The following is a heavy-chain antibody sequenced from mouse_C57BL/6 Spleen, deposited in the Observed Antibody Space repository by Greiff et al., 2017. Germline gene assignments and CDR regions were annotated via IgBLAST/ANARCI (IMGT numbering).Heavy chain of an antibody. V-gene: IGHV1-69*01. D-gene: IGHD1-1*01. CDR2: IDPSDSYT. CDR1: GYTFTSYW. J-gene: IGHJ2*01. Sequence: VQLQQPGAELVMPGASVKLSCKASGYTFTSYWMHWVKQRPGQGLEWIGEIDPSDSYTNYNQKFKGKSTLTVDKSSSTAYMQLSSLTSEDSAVYYCARSPVVATYYFDYWGQGTTLTVSS. CDR3: ARSPVVATYYFDY.